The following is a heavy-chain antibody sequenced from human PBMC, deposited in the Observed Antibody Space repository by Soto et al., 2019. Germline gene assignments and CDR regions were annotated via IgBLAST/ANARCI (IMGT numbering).Heavy chain of an antibody. CDR3: ARDRADSSGYYSYYYYYYGMDV. Sequence: GGSLRLSCAASGFTFSSYGMHWVRQAPGKGLEWVAVIWYDGSNKYYADSVKGRFTISRDNSKNTLYLQMNSLRAEDTAVYYCARDRADSSGYYSYYYYYYGMDVWGQGTTVTVSS. CDR2: IWYDGSNK. D-gene: IGHD3-22*01. CDR1: GFTFSSYG. V-gene: IGHV3-33*01. J-gene: IGHJ6*02.